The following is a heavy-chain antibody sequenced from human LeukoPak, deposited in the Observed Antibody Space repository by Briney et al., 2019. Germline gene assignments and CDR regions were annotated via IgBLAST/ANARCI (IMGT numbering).Heavy chain of an antibody. D-gene: IGHD6-19*01. CDR1: AFTVRTSY. CDR3: ARGGKRAVAGTRSPQYFQH. CDR2: ISGFGDT. V-gene: IGHV3-66*03. J-gene: IGHJ1*01. Sequence: GGSLRLSCAASAFTVRTSYMTWVRQAPGKGLEWVSVISGFGDTYYADSVKGRFTISRDNSKNTLYVQMNSLRAEDTAVYYCARGGKRAVAGTRSPQYFQHWGQGTLVTVSS.